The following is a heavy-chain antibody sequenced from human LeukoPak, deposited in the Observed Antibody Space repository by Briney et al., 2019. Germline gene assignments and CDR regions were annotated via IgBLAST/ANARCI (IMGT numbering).Heavy chain of an antibody. CDR1: GFTFSSY. Sequence: GGSLKLSCGASGFTFSSYMSWVRQAPGKGLEWVSVIYSGGSIYYADSVKGRFTISRDKSKNTLYLQMNSLRAEDTAVYYCARPPYGGVDYWGQGTLVTVSS. D-gene: IGHD4-23*01. CDR3: ARPPYGGVDY. CDR2: IYSGGSI. J-gene: IGHJ4*02. V-gene: IGHV3-66*04.